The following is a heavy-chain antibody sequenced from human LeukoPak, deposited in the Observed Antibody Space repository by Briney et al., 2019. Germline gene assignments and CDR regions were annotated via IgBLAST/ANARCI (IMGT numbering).Heavy chain of an antibody. D-gene: IGHD6-13*01. Sequence: GGSLRLSCAASGFTFSSYGMHWVRQAPGKGLEWVAVIWYDASNKYYADSVKGRFTISRDNSKNTLFLQMNSLRDDDTAVYYCVRGVGVSRFNYFDPWGQGTLVIVSS. CDR3: VRGVGVSRFNYFDP. CDR1: GFTFSSYG. V-gene: IGHV3-33*08. CDR2: IWYDASNK. J-gene: IGHJ5*02.